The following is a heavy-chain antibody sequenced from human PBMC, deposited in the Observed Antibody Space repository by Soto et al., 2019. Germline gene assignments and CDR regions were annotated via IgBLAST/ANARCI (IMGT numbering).Heavy chain of an antibody. V-gene: IGHV4-31*03. J-gene: IGHJ4*02. CDR1: GGSISSGGYY. CDR2: IYYSGST. CDR3: ARDRDGYGAFDY. D-gene: IGHD5-12*01. Sequence: PSETLSLTCTVSGGSISSGGYYWSWIRQHPGKGLEWIGYIYYSGSTYYNPSHKSRLTISVDTSKNQFSLNLSSVTAADTAVYYCARDRDGYGAFDYWGQGTLVTVSS.